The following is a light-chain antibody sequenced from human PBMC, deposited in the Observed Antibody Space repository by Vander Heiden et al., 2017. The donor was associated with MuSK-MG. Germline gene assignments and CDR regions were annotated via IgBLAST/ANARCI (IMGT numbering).Light chain of an antibody. CDR2: QDS. CDR3: QAWDSSTAKVV. V-gene: IGLV3-1*01. Sequence: SYELTQPPSVSVSPGQTASITCSGDKLGDKYACWYQQKPGQSPVLVIYQDSKRPSGIPERFSGSNSGNTATLTNSGTQAMDEADYYCQAWDSSTAKVVFGGGTKLTVL. CDR1: KLGDKY. J-gene: IGLJ2*01.